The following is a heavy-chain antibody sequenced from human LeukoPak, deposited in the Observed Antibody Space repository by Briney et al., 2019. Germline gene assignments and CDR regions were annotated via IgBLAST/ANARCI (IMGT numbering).Heavy chain of an antibody. CDR3: AREEVMYYYDSSGYYQYFQH. D-gene: IGHD3-22*01. Sequence: PGGSLRLSCAASGFTFSSYEMNWVRQAPGKGLEWVANIKQDGSEKYYVDSVKGRFTISRDNAKNSLYLQMNSLRAEDTAVYYCAREEVMYYYDSSGYYQYFQHWGQGTLVTVSS. V-gene: IGHV3-7*01. CDR1: GFTFSSYE. CDR2: IKQDGSEK. J-gene: IGHJ1*01.